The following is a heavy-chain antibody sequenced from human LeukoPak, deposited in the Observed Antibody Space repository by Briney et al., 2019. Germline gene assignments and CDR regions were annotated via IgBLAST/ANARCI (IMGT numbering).Heavy chain of an antibody. CDR3: ARNPGYSYAWFDP. D-gene: IGHD5-18*01. CDR2: IYYSGST. CDR1: GGSISSSSYY. V-gene: IGHV4-39*07. J-gene: IGHJ5*02. Sequence: SETLSLTCTVSGGSISSSSYYWGWIRQPPGKGLEWIGNIYYSGSTYYNPSLESRVTMSLDTSKNQFSLKLSSVTAADTAVYYCARNPGYSYAWFDPWGQGTLVTVSS.